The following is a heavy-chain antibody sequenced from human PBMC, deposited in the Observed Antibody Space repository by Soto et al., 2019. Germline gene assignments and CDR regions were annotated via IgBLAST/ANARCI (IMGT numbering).Heavy chain of an antibody. CDR2: INPSSGDT. J-gene: IGHJ3*02. Sequence: QVQLVQSGAEVKKSGASVKVSCKASGYTFTDYYVHWVRQAPGQGLEWLGWINPSSGDTNYVQNFQGWVTMTRDTSISTAYMQLTSLRSDDTAMYYCARSWSDHDAFEIWGQGTMVTVSA. CDR3: ARSWSDHDAFEI. CDR1: GYTFTDYY. V-gene: IGHV1-2*04.